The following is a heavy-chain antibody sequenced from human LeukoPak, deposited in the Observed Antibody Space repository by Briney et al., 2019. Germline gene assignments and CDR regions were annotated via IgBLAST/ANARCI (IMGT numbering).Heavy chain of an antibody. Sequence: GGSLRLSCAASGFTFISHAMSWVRQAPGKGLEWVSTISGSGGNTFYADSVKGRFTISRDNSKNTLYLQMNSLRAEDTAIYYCAKETGGFDYWGQGTLVTVSS. D-gene: IGHD7-27*01. CDR3: AKETGGFDY. J-gene: IGHJ4*02. V-gene: IGHV3-23*01. CDR2: ISGSGGNT. CDR1: GFTFISHA.